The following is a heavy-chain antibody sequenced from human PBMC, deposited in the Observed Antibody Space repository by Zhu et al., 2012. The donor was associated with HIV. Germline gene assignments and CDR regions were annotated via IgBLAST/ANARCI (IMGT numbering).Heavy chain of an antibody. V-gene: IGHV4-4*09. J-gene: IGHJ4*02. CDR3: ARGVGADY. D-gene: IGHD3-16*01. CDR1: GGSISSYY. Sequence: QVQLQESGPGLVKPSETLSLTCTVSGGSISSYYWSWIRQPPGKGLEWIGYIYTSGSTNYNPSLKSRVTISADTSKNQFSLKLSSVTAADTAVYYCARGVGADYWGQGTLVTVSS. CDR2: IYTSGST.